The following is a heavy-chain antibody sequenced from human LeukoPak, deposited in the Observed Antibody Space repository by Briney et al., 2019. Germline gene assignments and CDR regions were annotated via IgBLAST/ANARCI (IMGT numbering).Heavy chain of an antibody. CDR1: GGSISSYY. V-gene: IGHV4-59*01. D-gene: IGHD3-10*01. J-gene: IGHJ4*02. CDR3: ARGLRYGSGSPWAY. Sequence: ASETLSLTCTVSGGSISSYYWSWIRQPPGKGLEWIGYIYYSGSTNYNPSLKSRVTISVDTSKNQFSLKLSSVTAADTAVYYCARGLRYGSGSPWAYWGQGTLVTVSS. CDR2: IYYSGST.